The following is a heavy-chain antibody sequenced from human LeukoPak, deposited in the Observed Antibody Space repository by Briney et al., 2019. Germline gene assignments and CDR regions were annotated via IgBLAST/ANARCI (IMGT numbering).Heavy chain of an antibody. V-gene: IGHV3-7*01. CDR1: GFTVSSNY. J-gene: IGHJ6*03. Sequence: PGGSLRLSCAASGFTVSSNYMSWVRQAPGKGLEWVANINQDGNEIYYMDSVKGRFTISRNNAKNSLYLQINNLRAEDTAVYYCASRVWVGTTFHFYYYMDVWGKGTTVTVSS. D-gene: IGHD1-26*01. CDR2: INQDGNEI. CDR3: ASRVWVGTTFHFYYYMDV.